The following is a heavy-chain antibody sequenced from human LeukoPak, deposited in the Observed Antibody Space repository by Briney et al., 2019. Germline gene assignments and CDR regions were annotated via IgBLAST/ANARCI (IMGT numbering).Heavy chain of an antibody. CDR3: AKDPKVGPGILDY. Sequence: GGSLRLFCAASGFTFSSYGMHWVRQAPGKGLEWVAFIRYDGGNKYYADSVKGRFTISRDNSKNTLYLQMNSLRAEDTAVYYCAKDPKVGPGILDYWGQGTLVTVSS. V-gene: IGHV3-30*02. CDR2: IRYDGGNK. CDR1: GFTFSSYG. J-gene: IGHJ4*02. D-gene: IGHD3-16*01.